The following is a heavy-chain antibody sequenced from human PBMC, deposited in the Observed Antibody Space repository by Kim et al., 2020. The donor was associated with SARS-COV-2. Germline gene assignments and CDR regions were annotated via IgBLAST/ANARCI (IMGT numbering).Heavy chain of an antibody. V-gene: IGHV3-7*01. Sequence: GGSLRLSCAASGFSFSNYWMSWVRQAPGKGLEWVANIKDDESRKYYVDSVKGRFTISRDNAENSLSLQMNSLSAEDTAVYYCTREWWAHTGGSGWRGGVDYWGQGNLVTVSS. CDR1: GFSFSNYW. CDR2: IKDDESRK. J-gene: IGHJ4*02. D-gene: IGHD2-8*02. CDR3: TREWWAHTGGSGWRGGVDY.